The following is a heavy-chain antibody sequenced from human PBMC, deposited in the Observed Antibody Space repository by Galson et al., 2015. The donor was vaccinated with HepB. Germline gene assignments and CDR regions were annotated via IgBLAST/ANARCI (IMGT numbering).Heavy chain of an antibody. J-gene: IGHJ6*02. V-gene: IGHV3-53*01. D-gene: IGHD3-10*01. Sequence: SLRLSCAASGFTVSRNYMSWVRQAPGEGLEWVSDIYSGGTTYYADSVKGRFTISRDNSKNTLYLQMNSLRDEDTAVYYCARPHGVPGAYGMDVWGQGTTVIVSS. CDR1: GFTVSRNY. CDR3: ARPHGVPGAYGMDV. CDR2: IYSGGTT.